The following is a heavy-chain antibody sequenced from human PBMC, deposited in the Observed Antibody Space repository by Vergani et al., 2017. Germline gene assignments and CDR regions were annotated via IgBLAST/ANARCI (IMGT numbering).Heavy chain of an antibody. D-gene: IGHD2-2*01. CDR1: GGSFSGYY. CDR2: IDPSGST. J-gene: IGHJ6*03. Sequence: QVQLQQWGAGLLKPSETLSLTCAVYGGSFSGYYWCWVRQPPGKGLEWIGEIDPSGSTNYNPSPKIRVTISVDTSKNQFSLKLSSVTSAATAVYYCARYPEDRTTHCSSAGCPRRSYMDVWGKGTSVTVS. V-gene: IGHV4-34*01. CDR3: ARYPEDRTTHCSSAGCPRRSYMDV.